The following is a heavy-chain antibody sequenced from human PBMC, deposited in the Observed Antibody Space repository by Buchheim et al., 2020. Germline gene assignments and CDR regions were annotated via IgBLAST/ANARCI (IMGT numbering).Heavy chain of an antibody. J-gene: IGHJ6*02. D-gene: IGHD2-2*01. CDR2: MNPNSGNT. Sequence: QVQLVQSGAEVKKPGASVKVSCKASGYTFTSYDINWVRQATGQGLEWMGWMNPNSGNTGYAQKFQGRVTMTRNTSISTAYMELSSLRSEDTAVYYCARGHRMYQLLNYYYYGMDVWGQGTT. V-gene: IGHV1-8*01. CDR3: ARGHRMYQLLNYYYYGMDV. CDR1: GYTFTSYD.